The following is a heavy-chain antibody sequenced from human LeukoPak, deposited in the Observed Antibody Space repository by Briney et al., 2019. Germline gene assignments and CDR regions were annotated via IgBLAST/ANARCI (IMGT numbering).Heavy chain of an antibody. CDR1: GYTFTGYY. V-gene: IGHV1-2*02. J-gene: IGHJ3*02. CDR3: ARAGIWDYSDSSGYHNGAFDI. CDR2: INPDSGGT. Sequence: ASVKVSCKASGYTFTGYYMHSVRQAPGQGLEWMGWINPDSGGTNYAQKFQGRVTMTRDTSISTADMELSRLRSDDTAVYYCARAGIWDYSDSSGYHNGAFDIWGQGTMVTVSS. D-gene: IGHD3-22*01.